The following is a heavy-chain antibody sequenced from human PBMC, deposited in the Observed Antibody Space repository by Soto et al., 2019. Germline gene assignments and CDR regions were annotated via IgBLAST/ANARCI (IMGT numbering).Heavy chain of an antibody. D-gene: IGHD3-10*01. J-gene: IGHJ6*02. Sequence: GGSLRLSCAASGFTFSSYGMHWVRQAPGKGLEWVAVIWYDGSNKYYADSVKGRFTISRDNSKNTLYLQMNSLRAEDTAVYYCARDRVVRGAIITGYYGMDVWGQGTTVTVSS. CDR3: ARDRVVRGAIITGYYGMDV. CDR2: IWYDGSNK. V-gene: IGHV3-33*01. CDR1: GFTFSSYG.